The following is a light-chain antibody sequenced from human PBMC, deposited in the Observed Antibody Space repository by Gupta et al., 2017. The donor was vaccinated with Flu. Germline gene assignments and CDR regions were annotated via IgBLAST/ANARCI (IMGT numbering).Light chain of an antibody. CDR2: LAS. CDR3: MQILLPPYI. Sequence: DIVMTQSPLFLPVTPGEPASISCRSSQSLLHSNGYNYLNWYLQKPGQSPQLLVYLASNRASGVPDRFSGSGSGTDFTLKIRSVEAEDVGVYYGMQILLPPYIFGQGTRLEIK. J-gene: IGKJ2*01. CDR1: QSLLHSNGYNY. V-gene: IGKV2-28*01.